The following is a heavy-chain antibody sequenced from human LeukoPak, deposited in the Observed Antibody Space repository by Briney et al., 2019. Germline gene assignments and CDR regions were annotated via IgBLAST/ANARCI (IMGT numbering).Heavy chain of an antibody. J-gene: IGHJ4*02. D-gene: IGHD3-9*01. V-gene: IGHV1-18*01. CDR1: GGTFSSYA. Sequence: ASVKVSCKGSGGTFSSYAISWVRQAPGQGLEWVGWIRGDNGNTNYAQKFQGRVTMTTETSTSTAYMELGSLGSDETAVYYCARVDLLTGYYFFDYWGQGTLVTVSS. CDR2: IRGDNGNT. CDR3: ARVDLLTGYYFFDY.